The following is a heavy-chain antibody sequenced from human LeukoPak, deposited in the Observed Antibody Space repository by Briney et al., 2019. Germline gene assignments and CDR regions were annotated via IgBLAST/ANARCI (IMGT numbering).Heavy chain of an antibody. CDR2: IIPIFGTA. Sequence: SVKVSCKASEGTFSSYAISWVRQAPGQGLEWMGGIIPIFGTANYAQKFQGRVTITADESTSTAYMELSSLRSEDTAVYYCARDYGGNSGLDYWGQGTLVTVSS. J-gene: IGHJ4*02. CDR3: ARDYGGNSGLDY. CDR1: EGTFSSYA. V-gene: IGHV1-69*13. D-gene: IGHD4-23*01.